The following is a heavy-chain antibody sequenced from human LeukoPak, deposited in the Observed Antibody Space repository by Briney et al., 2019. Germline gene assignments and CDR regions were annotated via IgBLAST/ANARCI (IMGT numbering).Heavy chain of an antibody. Sequence: GASVKVSCKASGGTFSSYAISWVRQAPGQGLEWMGWISAYNGNTNYAQKLQGRVTMTTDTSTSTAYMELRSLRSDDTAVYYCARGRGGYSYGYDAFDIWGQGTMVTVSS. CDR3: ARGRGGYSYGYDAFDI. CDR1: GGTFSSYA. J-gene: IGHJ3*02. D-gene: IGHD5-18*01. CDR2: ISAYNGNT. V-gene: IGHV1-18*01.